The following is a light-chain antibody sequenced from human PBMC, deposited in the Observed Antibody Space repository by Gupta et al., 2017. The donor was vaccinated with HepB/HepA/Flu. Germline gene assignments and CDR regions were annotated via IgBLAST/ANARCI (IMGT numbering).Light chain of an antibody. V-gene: IGKV1-5*03. CDR2: KTS. CDR1: QNTGYW. J-gene: IGKJ1*01. Sequence: DIQMTQSPSTLSASVGDRVTITCRASQNTGYWLAWFQQKPGKAPNLLISKTSTLESGVPSRVSGSGSGTEFTITISSLQPDDFATYYCQKYNKYPWTFGQGTKVEIK. CDR3: QKYNKYPWT.